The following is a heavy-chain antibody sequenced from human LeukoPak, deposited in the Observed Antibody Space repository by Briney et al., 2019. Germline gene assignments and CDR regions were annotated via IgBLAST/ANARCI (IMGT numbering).Heavy chain of an antibody. CDR3: ARGYISPRMNWFDP. CDR2: IKQDGSEK. D-gene: IGHD3-16*02. CDR1: GFTFSSYW. J-gene: IGHJ5*02. V-gene: IGHV3-7*05. Sequence: QPGGSLRLSCAASGFTFSSYWMSWLRQAPGKGLEWVANIKQDGSEKYYVDSLKGRFTISRDNAKNSLYLQMNSLRAEDTAVYYCARGYISPRMNWFDPWGQGTLVTVSS.